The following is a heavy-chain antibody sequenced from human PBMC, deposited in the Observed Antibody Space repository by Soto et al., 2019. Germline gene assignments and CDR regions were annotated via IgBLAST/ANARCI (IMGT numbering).Heavy chain of an antibody. CDR1: GYTFTSYA. Sequence: QVQLVQSGAEVKKPGASVKVSCKASGYTFTSYAMHWVRQAPGQRLEWMGWINAGNGNTKYSQKFQGRVTITRDTSASTAYMELSSLRAEDTAVYYCARDVLNPLGGYDFWSGYAWGWFDPWGQGTLVTVSS. CDR3: ARDVLNPLGGYDFWSGYAWGWFDP. CDR2: INAGNGNT. V-gene: IGHV1-3*01. J-gene: IGHJ5*02. D-gene: IGHD3-3*01.